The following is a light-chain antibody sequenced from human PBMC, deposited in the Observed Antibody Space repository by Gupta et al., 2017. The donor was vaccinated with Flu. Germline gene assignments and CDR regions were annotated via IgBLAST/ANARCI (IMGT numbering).Light chain of an antibody. CDR1: QSVSPS. J-gene: IGKJ2*01. Sequence: LSPGERAVLACRASQSVSPSIAWYKQKRGQAPRLLMYDASRRADGVPARFSGSGSGKDFTLTISTREPEDFAGYYCQQRSDVPMHTFGEGTKMEIK. CDR3: QQRSDVPMHT. V-gene: IGKV3-11*01. CDR2: DAS.